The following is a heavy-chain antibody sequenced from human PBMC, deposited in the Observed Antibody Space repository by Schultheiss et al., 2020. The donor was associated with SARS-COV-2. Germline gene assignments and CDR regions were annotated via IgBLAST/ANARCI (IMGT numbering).Heavy chain of an antibody. CDR1: SGSIISRCYY. V-gene: IGHV4-39*01. J-gene: IGHJ5*02. CDR3: ARLTAAVAPLFDP. D-gene: IGHD6-19*01. Sequence: SQTLSLTCHVFSGSIISRCYYCAWIRQPPGKGLEWIGSIYYSGSTYYNPSLKSRVTISVDTSKNQFSLKLSSVTAADTAVYYCARLTAAVAPLFDPWGQGTLVTVSS. CDR2: IYYSGST.